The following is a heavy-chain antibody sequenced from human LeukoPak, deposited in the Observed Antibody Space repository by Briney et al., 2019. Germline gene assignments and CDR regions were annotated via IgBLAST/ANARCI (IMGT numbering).Heavy chain of an antibody. J-gene: IGHJ4*02. Sequence: GGSLRLSCAASGFTFSSYGMHWVRQAPGKGLEWVAVIWYDGSNRYYADSVKGRFTISRDNSKNTLYLQMNSLRAEDTAVYYCARDAYYDSSAYYYGDYWGQGTLVTVSS. D-gene: IGHD3-22*01. CDR2: IWYDGSNR. CDR1: GFTFSSYG. CDR3: ARDAYYDSSAYYYGDY. V-gene: IGHV3-33*01.